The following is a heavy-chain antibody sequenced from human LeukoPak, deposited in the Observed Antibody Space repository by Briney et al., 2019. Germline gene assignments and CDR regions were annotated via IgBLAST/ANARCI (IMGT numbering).Heavy chain of an antibody. D-gene: IGHD1-26*01. J-gene: IGHJ3*01. Sequence: GGSLRLSCAASVFSLDHYAMHWVRQAPGQGLEWVSSISWDGRNMAYAASVKGRFTISRDNVQNSLYLQMYSLTIEDTAFYYCIKDMGFDLLKDAFDLWGQGMLVTVSS. CDR3: IKDMGFDLLKDAFDL. V-gene: IGHV3-9*01. CDR1: VFSLDHYA. CDR2: ISWDGRNM.